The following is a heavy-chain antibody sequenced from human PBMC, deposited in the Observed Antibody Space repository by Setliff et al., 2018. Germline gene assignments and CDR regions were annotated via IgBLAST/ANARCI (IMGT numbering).Heavy chain of an antibody. J-gene: IGHJ4*02. CDR1: GGSVRGYY. D-gene: IGHD5-18*01. V-gene: IGHV4-4*07. CDR3: ARLPPLHTPMALTFDY. Sequence: SETLSLTCTVSGGSVRGYYWSWIRQPPGKGLEWIGRIYTSGSTNYNPSLKSRVTMSVDTSKNQFSLELRSVTAADTAVYYCARLPPLHTPMALTFDYWGQGILVAVSS. CDR2: IYTSGST.